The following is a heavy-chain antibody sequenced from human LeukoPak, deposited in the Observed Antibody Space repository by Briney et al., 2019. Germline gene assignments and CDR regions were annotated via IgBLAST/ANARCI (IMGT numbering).Heavy chain of an antibody. CDR3: ARQHYYDSSGYADAFDI. D-gene: IGHD3-22*01. CDR1: GGSISSYY. J-gene: IGHJ3*02. V-gene: IGHV4-59*01. Sequence: SETLSLTCTVSGGSISSYYWSWIRQPPGKGLEWIGYIYYSGSTNYNPSLKSRVTISVDTSKNQFSLKLSSVTAADTAVYYCARQHYYDSSGYADAFDIWGQGTMVTVSS. CDR2: IYYSGST.